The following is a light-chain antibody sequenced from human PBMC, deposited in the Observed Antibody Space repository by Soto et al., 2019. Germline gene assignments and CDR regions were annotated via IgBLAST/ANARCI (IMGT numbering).Light chain of an antibody. Sequence: QSVLTQPASVSGSPGQSITISCTGTSSDVGAYKYVSWYQQHPGKAPKVMIYEVSNRPSGVSNRFSGSKSGNTASLNISGPQAEEEADYFCSSYSSSSTLFVFGTGTKVTV. V-gene: IGLV2-14*01. CDR3: SSYSSSSTLFV. J-gene: IGLJ1*01. CDR2: EVS. CDR1: SSDVGAYKY.